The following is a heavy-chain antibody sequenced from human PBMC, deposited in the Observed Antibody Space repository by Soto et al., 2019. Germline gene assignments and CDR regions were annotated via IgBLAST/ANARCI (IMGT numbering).Heavy chain of an antibody. D-gene: IGHD3-22*01. J-gene: IGHJ5*02. CDR2: IYYSGTT. CDR1: GYSISSSNW. Sequence: SETLSLTCAVSGYSISSSNWWGWIRQPPGKGLEWIGYIYYSGTTYYNPSLKSRVTISVDTFKNQFSLKLTSVTAADAALYYCARDFFDSSDYTTNWFDPWGQGTLVT. V-gene: IGHV4-28*03. CDR3: ARDFFDSSDYTTNWFDP.